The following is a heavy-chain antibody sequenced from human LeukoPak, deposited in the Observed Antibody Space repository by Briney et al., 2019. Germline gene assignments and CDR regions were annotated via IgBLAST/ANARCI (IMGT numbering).Heavy chain of an antibody. CDR2: ISSSGIST. J-gene: IGHJ4*02. CDR3: ARGCGFGEYPIDY. D-gene: IGHD3-10*01. CDR1: GFTFSSHA. V-gene: IGHV3-23*01. Sequence: GGSLRLSCAASGFTFSSHAMSWVRQAPGKGLEWVSAISSSGISTYYADSVKGRFTISRDNSKNTLYLQMNSLRAEDTAVYYCARGCGFGEYPIDYWGQGTLVTVSS.